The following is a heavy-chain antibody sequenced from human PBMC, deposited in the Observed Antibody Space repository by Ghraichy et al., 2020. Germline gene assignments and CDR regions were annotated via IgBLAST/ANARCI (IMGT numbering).Heavy chain of an antibody. D-gene: IGHD3-3*01. CDR1: GFTFSSYA. V-gene: IGHV3-23*01. CDR3: AKDWSITIFGVVIIFDY. J-gene: IGHJ4*02. CDR2: ISGSGGST. Sequence: GGSLRLSCAASGFTFSSYAMSWVRQAPGKGLEWVSAISGSGGSTYYADSVKGRFTISRDNSKNTLYLQMNSLRAEDTAVYYCAKDWSITIFGVVIIFDYWGQGTLVTVSS.